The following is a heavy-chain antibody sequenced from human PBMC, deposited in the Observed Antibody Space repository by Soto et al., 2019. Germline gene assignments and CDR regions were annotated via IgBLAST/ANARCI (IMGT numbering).Heavy chain of an antibody. CDR1: GFTFSSYA. Sequence: GGSLRLSCAASGFTFSSYAMGWVRQAPGKGPEWVSAISGSGGSTYYADSVKGRFTISRDNSKNTLYLQMNSLRAEDTAVYYCAKGPVVLGRGLLFDYWGQGTLVTVSS. CDR3: AKGPVVLGRGLLFDY. J-gene: IGHJ4*02. CDR2: ISGSGGST. D-gene: IGHD3-10*01. V-gene: IGHV3-23*01.